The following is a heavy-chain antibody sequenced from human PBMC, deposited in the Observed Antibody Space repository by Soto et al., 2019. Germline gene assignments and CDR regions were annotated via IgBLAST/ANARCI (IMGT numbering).Heavy chain of an antibody. CDR1: SSSITSANW. Sequence: QVPLQESGPRLVRPSGTLSLTCTVSSSSITSANWWSWVRQPPGRGLEWIGEIYHSGSTNYNLSLKSRVTLSVDKSKNQFSLSLSSVTAADTAMYYCARRGGGVVLAATTPFDYWGQGTLVTVSS. D-gene: IGHD2-15*01. V-gene: IGHV4-4*02. CDR3: ARRGGGVVLAATTPFDY. CDR2: IYHSGST. J-gene: IGHJ4*02.